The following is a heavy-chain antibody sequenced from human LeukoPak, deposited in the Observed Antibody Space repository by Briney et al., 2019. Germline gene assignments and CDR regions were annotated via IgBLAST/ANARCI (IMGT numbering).Heavy chain of an antibody. D-gene: IGHD6-19*01. V-gene: IGHV3-30*03. J-gene: IGHJ4*02. Sequence: GGSLRLSCAASGFTFSSYGMHWVRQAPGKGLEWVAVISYDGSNKYYADSVKGRFTISRDNSKNTLYLQMNSLRAEDTAVYYCARVIHYSSGWPDYWGQGTLVTVSS. CDR1: GFTFSSYG. CDR2: ISYDGSNK. CDR3: ARVIHYSSGWPDY.